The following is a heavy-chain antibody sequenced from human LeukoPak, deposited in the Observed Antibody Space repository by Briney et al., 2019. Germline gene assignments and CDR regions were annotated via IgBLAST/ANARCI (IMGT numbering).Heavy chain of an antibody. D-gene: IGHD3-10*01. CDR1: GGSISSYY. V-gene: IGHV3-21*01. CDR2: ISSSSSYI. J-gene: IGHJ4*02. Sequence: ETLSLTCTVSGGSISSYYWSWIRQPPGKGLEWVSSISSSSSYIYYADSVKGRFTISRDNAKNSLYLQMNSLRAEDTAVYYCARDPLANYYGSGPFDYWGQGTLVTVSS. CDR3: ARDPLANYYGSGPFDY.